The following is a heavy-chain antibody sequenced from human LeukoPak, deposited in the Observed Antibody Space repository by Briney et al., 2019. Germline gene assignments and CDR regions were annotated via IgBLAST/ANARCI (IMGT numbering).Heavy chain of an antibody. D-gene: IGHD2-2*01. CDR1: GFTFSSYA. J-gene: IGHJ5*02. CDR2: ISYDGSNK. Sequence: GGSLRLSCAASGFTFSSYAMHWVRQAPGKGLEWVAVISYDGSNKYYADSVKGRFTISRDNSKNTLYLQMNSLRAEDTAVYYCARDLTFPYCSSTSCLSWFDPWGQGTLVTVSS. CDR3: ARDLTFPYCSSTSCLSWFDP. V-gene: IGHV3-30-3*01.